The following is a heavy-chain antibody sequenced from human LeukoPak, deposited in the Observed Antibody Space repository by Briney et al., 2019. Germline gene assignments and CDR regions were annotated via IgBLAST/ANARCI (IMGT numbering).Heavy chain of an antibody. CDR2: IYHSGST. CDR1: SLTCTDY. CDR3: ARDSFEGYYYGMDV. J-gene: IGHJ6*02. Sequence: SLTCTDYWSWIRQPPGKGLEWIGSIYHSGSTYYNPSLKSRVTISVDTSKNQFSLKLSSVTAADTAVYYCARDSFEGYYYGMDVWGQGTTVTVFS. V-gene: IGHV4-38-2*02.